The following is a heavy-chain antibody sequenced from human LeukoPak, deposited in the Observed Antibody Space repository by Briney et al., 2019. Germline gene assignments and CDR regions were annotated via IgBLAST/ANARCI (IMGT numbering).Heavy chain of an antibody. V-gene: IGHV3-23*01. D-gene: IGHD3-10*01. CDR2: IAGDGATT. CDR3: AKGLGTGSVLARPLHY. Sequence: GGSLRLSCAASGLIFRNYAMTWVRQAPGKGLEWVSTIAGDGATTYYADSVRGRFIISRDNFKNTVDLQMISVTAEDTAMYFCAKGLGTGSVLARPLHYWGQGTLVTVSS. CDR1: GLIFRNYA. J-gene: IGHJ4*02.